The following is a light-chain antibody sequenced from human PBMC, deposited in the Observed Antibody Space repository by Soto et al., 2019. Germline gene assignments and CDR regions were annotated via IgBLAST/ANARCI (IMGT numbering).Light chain of an antibody. Sequence: DIQMTPSPSSLSASVGDRVTITSRASQNIVNYLSGDQRKPGEAPKLLIQAASSLQSGVPSRFSGRGSGTDFTLTITTLQPEDVATFYCQQTYSVPLTCGEGTKVDI. CDR3: QQTYSVPLT. CDR1: QNIVNY. J-gene: IGKJ4*01. CDR2: AAS. V-gene: IGKV1-39*01.